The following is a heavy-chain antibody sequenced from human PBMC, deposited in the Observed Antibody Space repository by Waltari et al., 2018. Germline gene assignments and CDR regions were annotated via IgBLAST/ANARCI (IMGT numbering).Heavy chain of an antibody. J-gene: IGHJ4*02. D-gene: IGHD3-16*02. Sequence: EVQLVESGGGLVQPGGSLRLSCAASGFTSRYHWMTWVRQAPGKGLEGLANINEDGSVKQHVDSVKGRFTISRDNAKNSLYLQMNSLRAEDTAVYYCARDIPAGNSYLDYWGQGTLVTVSS. CDR1: GFTSRYHW. CDR2: INEDGSVK. V-gene: IGHV3-7*01. CDR3: ARDIPAGNSYLDY.